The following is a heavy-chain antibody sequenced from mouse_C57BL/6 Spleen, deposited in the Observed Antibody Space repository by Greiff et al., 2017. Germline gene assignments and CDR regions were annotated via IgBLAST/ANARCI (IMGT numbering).Heavy chain of an antibody. CDR2: ILPGSGST. J-gene: IGHJ3*01. CDR3: AKKGGIENMGWFAY. V-gene: IGHV1-9*01. CDR1: GYTFTGYW. D-gene: IGHD5-2*01. Sequence: VKLQQSGAELMKPGASVKLSCKASGYTFTGYWIEWVKQRPGHGLEWIGEILPGSGSTNYNEKFKGKATVTADTSSNTAYMQLSSLTTEDSAIYYCAKKGGIENMGWFAYWGQGTLVTVSA.